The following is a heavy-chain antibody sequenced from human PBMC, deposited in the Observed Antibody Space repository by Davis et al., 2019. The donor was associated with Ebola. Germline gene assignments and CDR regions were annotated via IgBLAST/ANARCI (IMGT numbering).Heavy chain of an antibody. J-gene: IGHJ4*02. CDR2: ISRDGSYT. CDR1: GFTFGSWW. V-gene: IGHV3-74*01. CDR3: ARDDQFAN. Sequence: GESLKISCAASGFTFGSWWMHWVRQAPGKGLVWVSRISRDGSYTTYADSVKGRFTISRDNTKNTLYLQMNSLSAEDTAVYYCARDDQFANWGQGTLVTVSS. D-gene: IGHD2-2*01.